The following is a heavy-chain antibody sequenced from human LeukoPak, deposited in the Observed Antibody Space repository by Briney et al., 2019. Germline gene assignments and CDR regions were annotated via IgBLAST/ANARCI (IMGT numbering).Heavy chain of an antibody. CDR1: GVTFSSYA. Sequence: ASVKVSCKASGVTFSSYAISWVRQAPGQGLEWIGGLRPVFGPINSAQKFQDRVTLTKDDSTITAYMELRSLRSEDTAVYYCATNPMTGYHLGDHFYFYMAVWGKGTTVTVS. CDR3: ATNPMTGYHLGDHFYFYMAV. D-gene: IGHD1-20*01. CDR2: LRPVFGPI. V-gene: IGHV1-69*05. J-gene: IGHJ6*03.